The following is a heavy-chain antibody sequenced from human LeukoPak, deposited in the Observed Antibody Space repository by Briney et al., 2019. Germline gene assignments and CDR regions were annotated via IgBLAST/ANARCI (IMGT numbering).Heavy chain of an antibody. J-gene: IGHJ4*02. CDR2: IHFSGST. CDR3: ARDLGGIYFDY. Sequence: SETLSLTCTVSDASISGYCWSWIRQPPGKGLEWIGSIHFSGSTNYNPSLRSRVTISVDTSKNQLSLKLSSVTAADTAVYYCARDLGGIYFDYWGQGTLVTVSS. CDR1: DASISGYC. V-gene: IGHV4-59*01. D-gene: IGHD1-26*01.